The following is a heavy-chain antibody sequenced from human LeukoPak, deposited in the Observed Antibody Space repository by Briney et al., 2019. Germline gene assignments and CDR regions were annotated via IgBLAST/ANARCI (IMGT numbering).Heavy chain of an antibody. CDR3: ARALRWGPYRPSGGIDV. CDR1: GGSISSYY. Sequence: SETLSLTCTVPGGSISSYYWSWIRQPAGKGLEWIGRIYTSGSTNYNPSLKSRVTMSVDTSKNQFSLKMSSVKAGDTAGYYCARALRWGPYRPSGGIDVWGHGTTVTVSS. CDR2: IYTSGST. D-gene: IGHD1-26*01. V-gene: IGHV4-4*07. J-gene: IGHJ6*02.